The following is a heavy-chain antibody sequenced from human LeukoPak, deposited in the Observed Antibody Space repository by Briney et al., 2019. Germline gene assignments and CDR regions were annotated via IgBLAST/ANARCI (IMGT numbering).Heavy chain of an antibody. J-gene: IGHJ4*02. CDR3: AAERRGSSYYDGKEAFDH. Sequence: GSLRLSCAASGFTFSTYWMSWVRQAPGKGLEWVANIKPDGSEKYYVDSVKGRFTISRDNAKNSLYLQMDSLRAEDTAVYYCAAERRGSSYYDGKEAFDHWGQGTLVAVFS. D-gene: IGHD4-23*01. V-gene: IGHV3-7*01. CDR2: IKPDGSEK. CDR1: GFTFSTYW.